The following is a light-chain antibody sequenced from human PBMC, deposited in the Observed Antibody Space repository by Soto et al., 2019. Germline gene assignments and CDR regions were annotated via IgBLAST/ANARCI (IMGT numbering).Light chain of an antibody. J-gene: IGKJ1*01. CDR2: GAS. CDR3: QQSYSTPRK. V-gene: IGKV1-39*01. Sequence: DVTITQSPASLSASVGDRVTITCVTIQSMASYLNWYLQKPGKAPKLLIYGASILHTGVSSKFSGTGSRTDFTLTISSLQPEDFATYYSQQSYSTPRKSGQETMADI. CDR1: QSMASY.